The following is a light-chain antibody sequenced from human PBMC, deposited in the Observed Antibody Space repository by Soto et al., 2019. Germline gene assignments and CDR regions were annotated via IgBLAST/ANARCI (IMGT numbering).Light chain of an antibody. CDR2: KAY. CDR3: QQYNRYRT. J-gene: IGKJ1*01. V-gene: IGKV1-5*03. CDR1: QRISSW. Sequence: DIQMTQSPSTLSASVGDRVTITCRASQRISSWLAWYQQKPGKAPKLLIYKAYSLESGVPSRFSGSGSGTEFTLTISSLQPDDFATYYCQQYNRYRTFGQGTKVEIK.